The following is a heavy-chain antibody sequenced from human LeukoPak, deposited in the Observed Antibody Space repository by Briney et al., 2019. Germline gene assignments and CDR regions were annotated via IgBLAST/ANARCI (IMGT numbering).Heavy chain of an antibody. CDR1: GYTFTSYY. J-gene: IGHJ4*02. CDR2: INPSGGST. Sequence: GASVKVSCKASGYTFTSYYMHWVRQAPGQGLEWMGIINPSGGSTSYAQKFQGRVTMTRDTSTSTVYMELSSLRSEDTAVYYCARDPKHYYDSSGYPDYYFDYWGQGTLVTVSS. CDR3: ARDPKHYYDSSGYPDYYFDY. V-gene: IGHV1-46*01. D-gene: IGHD3-22*01.